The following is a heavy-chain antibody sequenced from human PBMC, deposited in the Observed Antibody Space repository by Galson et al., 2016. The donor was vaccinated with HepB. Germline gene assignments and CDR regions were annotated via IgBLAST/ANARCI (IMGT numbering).Heavy chain of an antibody. CDR1: RVSITTDGYA. Sequence: TLSLTCAVSRVSITTDGYAWTWIRQAPGKGLEWIGYIFYGGNTYYKTSPTSRVAISLEKSKHHFSLKLTYVTAADPALYYCARCVRGYDRYHFDAWGQGTLVSVSS. V-gene: IGHV4-30-2*01. CDR3: ARCVRGYDRYHFDA. CDR2: IFYGGNT. J-gene: IGHJ4*02. D-gene: IGHD5-12*01.